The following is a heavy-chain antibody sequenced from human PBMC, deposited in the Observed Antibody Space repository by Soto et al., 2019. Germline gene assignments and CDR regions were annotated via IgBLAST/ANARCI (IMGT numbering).Heavy chain of an antibody. CDR2: INADGSYA. Sequence: EVQLVESGGGLVQPGGSLRLSCAASGFTFTNYWMHWVRQVPGKGLVWVSRINADGSYASYADFVKGRFTISRDNSRNTVHLQMNSLSVEDTAVYYCARDFTTAETPGDDFDYWGQGIPVTVSS. J-gene: IGHJ4*02. V-gene: IGHV3-74*01. CDR1: GFTFTNYW. CDR3: ARDFTTAETPGDDFDY. D-gene: IGHD4-17*01.